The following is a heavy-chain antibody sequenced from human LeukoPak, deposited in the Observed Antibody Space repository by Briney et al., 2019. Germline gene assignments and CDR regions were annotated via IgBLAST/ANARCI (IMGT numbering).Heavy chain of an antibody. CDR2: IYTSGST. CDR1: GGSISSGSYY. J-gene: IGHJ4*02. CDR3: ARDHEWLGLDY. D-gene: IGHD6-19*01. V-gene: IGHV4-61*02. Sequence: SETLSLTCTVSGGSISSGSYYWSWIRQPAGKGLEWIERIYTSGSTNYNPSLKSRVTISVDTSKNQFSLKLSSVTAADTAVYYCARDHEWLGLDYWGQGTLVTVSS.